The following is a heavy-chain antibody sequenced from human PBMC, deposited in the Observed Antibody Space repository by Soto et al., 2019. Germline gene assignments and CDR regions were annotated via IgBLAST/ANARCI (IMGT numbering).Heavy chain of an antibody. Sequence: QVQLVQSGAEVKKPGSSVKVSCKASGGTFSSYAISWVRQTPGQGLEWMGGIIPIFGTPNYAQKFQGRVTITADESTSTAYMELSSLRAEDTAVYYCARVRSPLAVTTSYYYYGMDVWGKGTTVTVSS. J-gene: IGHJ6*04. D-gene: IGHD4-17*01. CDR3: ARVRSPLAVTTSYYYYGMDV. CDR1: GGTFSSYA. V-gene: IGHV1-69*01. CDR2: IIPIFGTP.